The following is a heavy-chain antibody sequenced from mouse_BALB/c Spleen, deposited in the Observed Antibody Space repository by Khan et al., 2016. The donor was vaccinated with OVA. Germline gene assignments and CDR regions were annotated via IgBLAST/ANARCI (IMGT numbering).Heavy chain of an antibody. V-gene: IGHV3-5*02. Sequence: LQESGPGLVKPSQTVSLTCTVTGISITSGNYRWSWIRQFPGNKLEWIGNIYYSGTVTYNPSLTSRTTITRDTSKNQFFLEMNSLTAEDAATYSCARDYGSLYWYFDVWGAGTTVTVSS. J-gene: IGHJ1*01. CDR2: IYYSGTV. CDR1: GISITSGNYR. D-gene: IGHD1-1*01. CDR3: ARDYGSLYWYFDV.